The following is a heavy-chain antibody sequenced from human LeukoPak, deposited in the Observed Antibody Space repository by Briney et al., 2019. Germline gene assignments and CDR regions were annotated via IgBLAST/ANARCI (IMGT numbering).Heavy chain of an antibody. J-gene: IGHJ3*02. CDR3: AKGGAHTIKQAFDI. Sequence: GGSLRLSCAASGFTFSSYEMNWVRQAPGKGLEWVSYISSSGSTIYYADSVKGRFTISRDNAKNSLYLQMNSLRAEDTAVYYCAKGGAHTIKQAFDIWGQGTMVTVSS. D-gene: IGHD1-26*01. V-gene: IGHV3-48*03. CDR1: GFTFSSYE. CDR2: ISSSGSTI.